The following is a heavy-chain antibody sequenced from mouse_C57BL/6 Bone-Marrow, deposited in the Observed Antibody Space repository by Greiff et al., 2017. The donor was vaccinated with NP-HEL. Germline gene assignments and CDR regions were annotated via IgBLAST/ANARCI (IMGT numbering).Heavy chain of an antibody. CDR2: IYPRSGNT. Sequence: VKLVESGAELARPGASVKLSCKASGYTFTSYGISWVKQRTGQGLEWIGEIYPRSGNTYYNEKFKGKATLTADKSSSTAYMELRSLTSEDSAVYFCARGVRFAYWGQGTLVTVSA. D-gene: IGHD2-2*01. CDR1: GYTFTSYG. CDR3: ARGVRFAY. V-gene: IGHV1-81*01. J-gene: IGHJ3*01.